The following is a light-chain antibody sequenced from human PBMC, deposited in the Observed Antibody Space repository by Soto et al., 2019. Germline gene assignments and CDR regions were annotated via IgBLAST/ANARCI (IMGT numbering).Light chain of an antibody. Sequence: EIVFTQSPSTLSLYPGERATLSCRASQSVSSYLAWYQQKPGQAPRLLIHDASHRAAGIPARFSGSGFGTDFTLTISSLEPEDAAVYYCQQRSNWPPITFGQGTLLEIK. CDR2: DAS. J-gene: IGKJ5*01. CDR1: QSVSSY. V-gene: IGKV3-11*01. CDR3: QQRSNWPPIT.